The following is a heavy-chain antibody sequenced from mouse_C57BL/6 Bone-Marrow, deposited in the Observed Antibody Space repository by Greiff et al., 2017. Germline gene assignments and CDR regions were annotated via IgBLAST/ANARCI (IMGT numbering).Heavy chain of an antibody. CDR1: GYTFTSYD. V-gene: IGHV1-85*01. Sequence: VQLMESGPELVKPGASVKLSCKASGYTFTSYDINWVKQRPGQGLEWIGWIYPRDGSTLYNEKFKGKATLTVDQSSSTAYMELHSLTSEDFAVYYCARLDYDGSSGYWYFDVWGTGTTVTVSS. J-gene: IGHJ1*03. CDR2: IYPRDGST. D-gene: IGHD1-1*01. CDR3: ARLDYDGSSGYWYFDV.